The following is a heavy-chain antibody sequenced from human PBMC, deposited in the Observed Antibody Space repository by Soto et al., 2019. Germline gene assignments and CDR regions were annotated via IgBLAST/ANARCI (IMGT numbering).Heavy chain of an antibody. D-gene: IGHD3-22*01. J-gene: IGHJ5*02. V-gene: IGHV4-34*01. CDR1: GGSFSGYY. CDR2: INHSGST. CDR3: ARAGDSSCYAQP. Sequence: QVQLQQWGAGLLKPSETLSLTCAVYGGSFSGYYWSWIRQPPGKGLEWIGEINHSGSTNYNPSLKSRVTISVDTSKNQFSLKLSSVTAADTAVYYCARAGDSSCYAQPWGQGTLVTVSS.